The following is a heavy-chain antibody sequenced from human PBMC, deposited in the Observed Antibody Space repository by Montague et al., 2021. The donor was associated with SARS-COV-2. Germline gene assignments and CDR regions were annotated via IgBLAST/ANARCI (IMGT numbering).Heavy chain of an antibody. CDR2: IYWSGSN. Sequence: TLSLTCTVSGGSISSDGWCWIWKRPHPGKGLVWIVYIYWSGSNYYYLSLKSRVTISVDTSKNPFSLKLSSATAAATSVYYCAGRGTIFGVVTFPFDYWGQGTLVTVSS. CDR3: AGRGTIFGVVTFPFDY. V-gene: IGHV4-31*03. CDR1: GGSISSDGWC. D-gene: IGHD3-3*01. J-gene: IGHJ4*02.